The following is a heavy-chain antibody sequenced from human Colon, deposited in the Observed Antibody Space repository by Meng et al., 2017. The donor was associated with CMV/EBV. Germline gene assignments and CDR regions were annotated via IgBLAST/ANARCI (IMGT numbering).Heavy chain of an antibody. CDR1: GFSFKVYT. V-gene: IGHV3-21*04. J-gene: IGHJ6*02. CDR3: AGESGLPNGMDV. Sequence: GESLKISCAASGFSFKVYTMNWVRQAPGKGLEWIASISGGNDFIYYADSVAGRFTISRDNSKNTVLLQMNSLRAEDTAVYYCAGESGLPNGMDVWGRGTTVTVSS. D-gene: IGHD4-11*01. CDR2: ISGGNDFI.